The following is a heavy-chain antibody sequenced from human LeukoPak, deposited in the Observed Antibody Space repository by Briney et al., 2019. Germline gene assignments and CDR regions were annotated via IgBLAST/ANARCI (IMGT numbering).Heavy chain of an antibody. CDR2: ISGSGSNR. Sequence: GGSLRLSCAASGFTFADYYMTWIRQAPGKGLEWVSYISGSGSNRDYADSVKGRSTISRDNAENSLYLQLNNLRAEDTAVYYCARMGRELDCWGQGTRVTVSS. D-gene: IGHD1-1*01. V-gene: IGHV3-11*01. CDR3: ARMGRELDC. CDR1: GFTFADYY. J-gene: IGHJ4*02.